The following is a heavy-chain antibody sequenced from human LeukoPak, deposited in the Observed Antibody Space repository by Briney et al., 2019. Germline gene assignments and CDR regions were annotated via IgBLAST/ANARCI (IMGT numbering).Heavy chain of an antibody. D-gene: IGHD2-15*01. Sequence: GASVKVSCKASGYTFTGYYVHWVRQAPGQGLEWMGWINPNSGGTNYAQKFQGWVTMTRDTSISTAYMELSRLRSDDTAVYYCAREGGYCSGGSCLDYWGQGTLVTVSS. V-gene: IGHV1-2*04. J-gene: IGHJ4*02. CDR1: GYTFTGYY. CDR3: AREGGYCSGGSCLDY. CDR2: INPNSGGT.